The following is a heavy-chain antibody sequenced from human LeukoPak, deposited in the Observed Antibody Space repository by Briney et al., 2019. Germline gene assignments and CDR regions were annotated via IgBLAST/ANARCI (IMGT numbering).Heavy chain of an antibody. V-gene: IGHV3-21*01. J-gene: IGHJ4*02. Sequence: GGSLRLSCAASGFTFSTYSMNWVRQAPGKGLEWVSSISRNSRYIYYADSMRGRFTISRDNAKTLYLQMNSLKPEDTAVYYCARVAEAAAFDYWGQGTLVTVSS. CDR3: ARVAEAAAFDY. D-gene: IGHD6-13*01. CDR2: ISRNSRYI. CDR1: GFTFSTYS.